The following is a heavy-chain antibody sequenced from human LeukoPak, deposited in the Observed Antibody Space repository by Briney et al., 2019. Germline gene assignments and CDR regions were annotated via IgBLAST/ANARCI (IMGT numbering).Heavy chain of an antibody. V-gene: IGHV1-2*02. Sequence: ASVTVSCKASGYTFTVYYMHWVRQAPGQGLEWMGWINPNSGGTNYAQKFQGRVTMTRDTSISTAYMELSRLRSDDTAVYYCAKVAAADYYYYYMDVWGKGTTVTISS. CDR2: INPNSGGT. CDR3: AKVAAADYYYYYMDV. D-gene: IGHD6-13*01. J-gene: IGHJ6*03. CDR1: GYTFTVYY.